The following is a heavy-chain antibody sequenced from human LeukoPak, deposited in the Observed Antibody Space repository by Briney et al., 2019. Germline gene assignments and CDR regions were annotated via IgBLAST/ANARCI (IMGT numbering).Heavy chain of an antibody. V-gene: IGHV3-33*08. CDR3: ATRSPALDY. Sequence: GRSLRLSCAASGFTFSSYGMHWVRQAPGKGLEWVAVIWNDGSNKYYADSVKGRFTISRDSSKNTVYPQMNSLRAEDTAVYYCATRSPALDYWGQGTLVTVSS. CDR1: GFTFSSYG. D-gene: IGHD2-2*01. J-gene: IGHJ4*02. CDR2: IWNDGSNK.